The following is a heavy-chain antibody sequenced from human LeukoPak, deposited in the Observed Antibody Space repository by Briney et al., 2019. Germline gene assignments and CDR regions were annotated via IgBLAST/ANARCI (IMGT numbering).Heavy chain of an antibody. D-gene: IGHD2-2*02. CDR3: TSSDYTSSDY. CDR2: IDPRSGGT. V-gene: IGHV1-2*02. J-gene: IGHJ4*02. Sequence: VASVKVSFKASGYTFTDYYMHWVRQAPGQGLEWMGWIDPRSGGTNFARKFQGRVTMTRDTSISTAYMELSRPTSDDTAVYYCTSSDYTSSDYWGQGTLVTVSS. CDR1: GYTFTDYY.